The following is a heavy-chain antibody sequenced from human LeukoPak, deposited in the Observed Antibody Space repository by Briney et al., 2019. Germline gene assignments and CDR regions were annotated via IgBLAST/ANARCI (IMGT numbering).Heavy chain of an antibody. V-gene: IGHV4-59*01. D-gene: IGHD6-13*01. J-gene: IGHJ4*02. Sequence: SETLSLTCTVSGGFIGTYSWNWIRQPPGKGLEWIGYIYYSGTTNYNPSLKSRVTISVDTSKNQFSLKLSSVTAADTAVYYCARGVYIAAAQYAYWGQGTLVTVSS. CDR1: GGFIGTYS. CDR2: IYYSGTT. CDR3: ARGVYIAAAQYAY.